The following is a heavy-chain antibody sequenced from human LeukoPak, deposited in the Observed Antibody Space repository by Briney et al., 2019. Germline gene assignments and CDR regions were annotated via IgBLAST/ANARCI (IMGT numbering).Heavy chain of an antibody. CDR1: GFTFSSYS. CDR2: ISSSSSYI. Sequence: GRSLRPSRAASGFTFSSYSMDWVRQAPGKGLEWVSSISSSSSYIYYADSVKGRFTISRDNAKNSLYLQMNSLRAEDTAVYYCARHVRSGWFGDRQWQYNWFDPWGQGTLVTVSS. J-gene: IGHJ5*02. CDR3: ARHVRSGWFGDRQWQYNWFDP. D-gene: IGHD3-10*01. V-gene: IGHV3-21*01.